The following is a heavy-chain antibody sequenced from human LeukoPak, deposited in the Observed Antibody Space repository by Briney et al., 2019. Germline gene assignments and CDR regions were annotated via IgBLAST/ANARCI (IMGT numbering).Heavy chain of an antibody. CDR3: AKARGGVFDI. Sequence: GRPLRLSCAASGFTFDDYAMHWVRQAPGKGLEWVSGITWNSGKIGYADSVKGRFTISRDNGKNSLYLQMNSLRAEDMASYYCAKARGGVFDIWGQGTTVTVSS. J-gene: IGHJ3*02. CDR2: ITWNSGKI. D-gene: IGHD3-10*01. CDR1: GFTFDDYA. V-gene: IGHV3-9*03.